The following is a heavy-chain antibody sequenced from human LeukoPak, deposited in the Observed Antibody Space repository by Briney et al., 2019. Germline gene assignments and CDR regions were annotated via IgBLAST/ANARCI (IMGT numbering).Heavy chain of an antibody. CDR3: ARDLAWGAFDY. D-gene: IGHD7-27*01. J-gene: IGHJ4*02. Sequence: GGTLRLSCAASGFTFRNYGMNWVRQAPGKGLEWLSGISPRGGGTYYADSVKGRFTISRDDSKNTLSLQMNSLRVEDTAVYYCARDLAWGAFDYWGQGTLVTASS. V-gene: IGHV3-23*01. CDR2: ISPRGGGT. CDR1: GFTFRNYG.